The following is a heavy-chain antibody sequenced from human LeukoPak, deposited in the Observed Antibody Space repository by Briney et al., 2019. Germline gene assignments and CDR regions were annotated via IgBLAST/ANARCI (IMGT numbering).Heavy chain of an antibody. CDR1: GGSISGYY. J-gene: IGHJ6*02. CDR3: AREGVLRYLNYGMDV. D-gene: IGHD3-9*01. Sequence: PSETLSLTCAVSGGSISGYYWSWIRQSPDKGLEWIGYIYYSGSTNYNPSLQSRVTISVDTSKNQFSLKISSLTAADTAVYYCAREGVLRYLNYGMDVWGQGTTVTVSS. V-gene: IGHV4-59*01. CDR2: IYYSGST.